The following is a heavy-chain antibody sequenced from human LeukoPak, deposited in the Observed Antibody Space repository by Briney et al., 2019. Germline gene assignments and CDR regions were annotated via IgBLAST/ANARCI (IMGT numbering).Heavy chain of an antibody. CDR1: GGSISSYY. CDR2: IYYSGST. D-gene: IGHD5-18*01. Sequence: SETLSLTCTVSGGSISSYYWSWIRQPPGKGLEWIGYIYYSGSTSYNPSLKNRVTISVDTSKNQCSLKLSSVTAADTAVYYCARDSYGSDEAFDIWGQGTMVTVSS. CDR3: ARDSYGSDEAFDI. J-gene: IGHJ3*02. V-gene: IGHV4-59*01.